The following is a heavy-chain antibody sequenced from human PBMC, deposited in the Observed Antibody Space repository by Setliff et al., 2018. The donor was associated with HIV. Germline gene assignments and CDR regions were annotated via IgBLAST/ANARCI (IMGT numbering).Heavy chain of an antibody. V-gene: IGHV1-24*01. CDR3: ATVGPTGAYFHD. J-gene: IGHJ4*02. D-gene: IGHD1-26*01. CDR2: FDPEDGPDDGQT. Sequence: ASVKVSCQVSGSSLTELSIHWVRQTPGKGLQWMGGFDPEDGPDDGQTIYARKFQGRVTMTEDTSTDTAYMVLARLTSEDSAVYFCATVGPTGAYFHDWGQGTLVTVSS. CDR1: GSSLTELS.